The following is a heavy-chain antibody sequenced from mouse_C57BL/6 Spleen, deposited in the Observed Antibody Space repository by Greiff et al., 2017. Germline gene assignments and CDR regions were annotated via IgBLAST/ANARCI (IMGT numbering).Heavy chain of an antibody. CDR2: IDPSDSYT. CDR1: GYTFTSYW. Sequence: QVQLQQPGAELVMPGASVKLSCKASGYTFTSYWMHWVKQRPGQGLEWIGEIDPSDSYTNYNQKFKGKSTLTVAKSSSTAYMQLSSLTSEDSAVCYCAGPYGRSYGGFAYWGQGTLVTVSA. CDR3: AGPYGRSYGGFAY. V-gene: IGHV1-69*01. D-gene: IGHD1-1*01. J-gene: IGHJ3*01.